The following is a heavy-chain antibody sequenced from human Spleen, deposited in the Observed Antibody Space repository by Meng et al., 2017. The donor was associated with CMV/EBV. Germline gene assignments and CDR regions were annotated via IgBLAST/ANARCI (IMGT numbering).Heavy chain of an antibody. J-gene: IGHJ4*02. CDR1: GYSFTSYW. V-gene: IGHV5-51*01. CDR3: ATNSIQGVVYFDY. CDR2: IYPGDSDT. Sequence: CKGSGYSFTSYWIGWVRQMPGKGLEWMGIIYPGDSDTRYSPSFQGQVTISADKSISTAYLQWSSLKASDTAMYYCATNSIQGVVYFDYWGQGTLVTVSS. D-gene: IGHD4-23*01.